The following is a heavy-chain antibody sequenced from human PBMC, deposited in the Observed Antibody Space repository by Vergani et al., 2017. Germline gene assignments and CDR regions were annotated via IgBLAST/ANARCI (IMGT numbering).Heavy chain of an antibody. V-gene: IGHV4-39*07. CDR1: GGSITYGAFY. CDR3: GRVADFYGLGSRLLDL. D-gene: IGHD3-10*01. J-gene: IGHJ5*02. CDR2: IYYSENK. Sequence: QLHLQESGPGLVKPSETLSLTCTVSGGSITYGAFYWGWIRQSPGKGLEWIGSIYYSENKFYNPSLESRVTLSIDTTKNQFSLKLNSVTAADTAVYYCGRVADFYGLGSRLLDLWGQGILVTVSS.